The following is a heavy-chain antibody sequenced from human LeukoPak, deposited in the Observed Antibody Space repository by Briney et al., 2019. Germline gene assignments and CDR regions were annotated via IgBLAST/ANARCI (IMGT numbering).Heavy chain of an antibody. CDR1: RGTFSSYA. Sequence: ASVKVSCTASRGTFSSYAISWVRQAPGHGLEWMGRIIPILGIANYAQKFRGRVTITADKSTSTAYMELRSLRSDDTAVYYCARAIGSGSLEDYWGQGTLVTVSS. D-gene: IGHD1-26*01. J-gene: IGHJ4*02. CDR2: IIPILGIA. V-gene: IGHV1-69*04. CDR3: ARAIGSGSLEDY.